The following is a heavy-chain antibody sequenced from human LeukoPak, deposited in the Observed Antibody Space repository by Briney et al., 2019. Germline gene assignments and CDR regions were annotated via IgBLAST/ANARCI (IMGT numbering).Heavy chain of an antibody. Sequence: GGALRLSCAASGFTFSSYAMIWVRQAPGKVLELFAAISSSGGSTYYADSLKGRFTISRDNSKNTLYLQMTSLRAEDTVVYYCAGKLPYFDYWGQGTLVTVSS. CDR2: ISSSGGST. CDR3: AGKLPYFDY. D-gene: IGHD1-26*01. J-gene: IGHJ4*01. CDR1: GFTFSSYA. V-gene: IGHV3-23*01.